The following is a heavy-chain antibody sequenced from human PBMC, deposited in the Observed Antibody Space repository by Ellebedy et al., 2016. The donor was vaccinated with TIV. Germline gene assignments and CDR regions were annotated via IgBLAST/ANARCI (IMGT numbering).Heavy chain of an antibody. Sequence: GGSLRLSCKGSGSSFTSYWIGWVRQMPGKGLEWMGIINPGDSDTRYSPSFQGQVTISADNSISTAYLQWSSLKASDTAMYYCARTRLYYDSSGYSYWYLDLWGRGTLVTVSS. J-gene: IGHJ2*01. V-gene: IGHV5-51*01. D-gene: IGHD3-22*01. CDR3: ARTRLYYDSSGYSYWYLDL. CDR2: INPGDSDT. CDR1: GSSFTSYW.